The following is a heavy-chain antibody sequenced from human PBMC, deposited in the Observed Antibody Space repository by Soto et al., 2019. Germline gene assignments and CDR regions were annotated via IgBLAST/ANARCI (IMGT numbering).Heavy chain of an antibody. Sequence: GGSLRLSCAASGFTFSSYAMSWVRQAPGKGLEWVSTISGSGGSTYYADSVKGRFNISSANPKTTLYLQLNSIRAEDTAVYYCAKDLASSSSSNFDYWGQGTLVTVSS. V-gene: IGHV3-23*01. J-gene: IGHJ4*02. D-gene: IGHD6-13*01. CDR1: GFTFSSYA. CDR3: AKDLASSSSSNFDY. CDR2: ISGSGGST.